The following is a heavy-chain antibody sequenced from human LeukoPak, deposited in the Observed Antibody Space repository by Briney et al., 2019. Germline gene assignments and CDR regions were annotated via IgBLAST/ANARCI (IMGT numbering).Heavy chain of an antibody. Sequence: ASVKVSCKASGYTFTGYYMHWVRQAPGQGLEWMGWINPNSGGTNYAQKFQGRVTMTRDTSISTAYMELSRLRSDDTAVYYCARGGDCSGGSCHRNWFDPWGQGTLVTVSS. CDR2: INPNSGGT. V-gene: IGHV1-2*02. CDR1: GYTFTGYY. D-gene: IGHD2-15*01. CDR3: ARGGDCSGGSCHRNWFDP. J-gene: IGHJ5*02.